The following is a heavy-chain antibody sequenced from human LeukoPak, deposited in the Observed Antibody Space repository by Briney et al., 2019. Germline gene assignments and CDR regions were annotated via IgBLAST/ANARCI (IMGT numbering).Heavy chain of an antibody. Sequence: GGSLRLSCAASGFTFNNAWMNWVRQAPGKGLEWVGRIKSKNVGGTTDYAAPVKGRFTISRDDSKNTVYLQMNSLKIEDTAVYYCTSHDAFDPWGQGTLVTVSS. CDR1: GFTFNNAW. V-gene: IGHV3-15*01. CDR2: IKSKNVGGTT. J-gene: IGHJ5*02. CDR3: TSHDAFDP. D-gene: IGHD1-1*01.